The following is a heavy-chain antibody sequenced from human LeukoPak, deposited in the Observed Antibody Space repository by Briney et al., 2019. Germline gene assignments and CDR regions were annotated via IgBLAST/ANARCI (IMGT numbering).Heavy chain of an antibody. CDR1: GYSIRNGYQ. D-gene: IGHD4-11*01. CDR3: ARAEINDYNRY. Sequence: SETLSLTCSVSGYSIRNGYQWGWIRQAPGKGLEWIGSINYSGRTYDNPSLKSRVTISIDTSKNQIFLKLRSTTAADTAHYYCARAEINDYNRYWGQGILVIVSS. V-gene: IGHV4-38-2*01. J-gene: IGHJ4*02. CDR2: INYSGRT.